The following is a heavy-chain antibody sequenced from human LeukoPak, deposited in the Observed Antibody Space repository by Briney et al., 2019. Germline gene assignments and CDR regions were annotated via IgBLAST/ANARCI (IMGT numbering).Heavy chain of an antibody. J-gene: IGHJ6*03. V-gene: IGHV1-2*02. Sequence: ASVKVSCKASGYTFTGYYMHWVRQAPGQGLEWMGWINPNSGGTNYAQKFQGRVTMTRDTSISTAYMELSRLRSDDTAVYYCAREGKSSSWSEIYYYYYMDVWGKGTTVTISS. CDR1: GYTFTGYY. CDR3: AREGKSSSWSEIYYYYYMDV. D-gene: IGHD6-13*01. CDR2: INPNSGGT.